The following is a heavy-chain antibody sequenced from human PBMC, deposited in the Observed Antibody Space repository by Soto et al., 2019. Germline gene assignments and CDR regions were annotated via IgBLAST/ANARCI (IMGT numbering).Heavy chain of an antibody. CDR3: AKDFWIGYTSGMDV. CDR1: GFTFSSYA. D-gene: IGHD3-3*01. Sequence: PGGSRRLSCAASGFTFSSYAMSWVRQAPGEGRGWVSAISGSGASRYYADSVKGRFTISRDNTKNTLYLQMNSLRAEDTAVYYCAKDFWIGYTSGMDVWGQGTTVTVS. V-gene: IGHV3-23*01. CDR2: ISGSGASR. J-gene: IGHJ6*02.